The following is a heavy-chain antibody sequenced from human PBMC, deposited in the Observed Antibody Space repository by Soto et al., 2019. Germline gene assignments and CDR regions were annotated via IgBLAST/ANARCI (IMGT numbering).Heavy chain of an antibody. CDR3: ARAGCRGGTCQHDVLDI. D-gene: IGHD2-15*01. J-gene: IGHJ3*02. CDR1: SGSISGSNW. V-gene: IGHV4-4*02. CDR2: IYHSGST. Sequence: QVQLQESGPGLVKPSGTLSLTCAVSSGSISGSNWWSWVRQPPGKGLGRIGEIYHSGSTNYNPSPRSPVTISVDNSMYQFALQLISVTAAATSVDYCARAGCRGGTCQHDVLDIWGQGTLVTVSS.